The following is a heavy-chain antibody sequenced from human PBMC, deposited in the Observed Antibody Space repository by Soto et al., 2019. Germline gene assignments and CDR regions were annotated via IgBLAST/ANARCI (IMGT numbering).Heavy chain of an antibody. V-gene: IGHV3-74*01. CDR3: ARDQPGYSYGYGLGY. D-gene: IGHD5-18*01. Sequence: GGSLRLSCAASGLTFSSYWMHWVRQAPGKGLVWVSRINSAGSSTSYADSVKGRFTISRDNAKNSLYLQMNSLRAEDTAVYYCARDQPGYSYGYGLGYWGQGTLVTVSS. CDR1: GLTFSSYW. J-gene: IGHJ4*02. CDR2: INSAGSST.